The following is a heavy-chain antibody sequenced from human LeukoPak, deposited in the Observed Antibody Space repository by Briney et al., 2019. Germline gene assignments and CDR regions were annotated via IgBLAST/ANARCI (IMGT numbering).Heavy chain of an antibody. D-gene: IGHD3-3*01. CDR2: IYYSGST. J-gene: IGHJ4*02. CDR1: GGSISSGGYY. V-gene: IGHV4-31*03. Sequence: SQTLSLTRTVSGGSISSGGYYWSWIRQHPGKGLEWIGYIYYSGSTYYNPSLKSRVTISVDTSKNQFSLKLSSVTAADTAVYYCARLRFLEWFPHLDYWGQGTLVTVSS. CDR3: ARLRFLEWFPHLDY.